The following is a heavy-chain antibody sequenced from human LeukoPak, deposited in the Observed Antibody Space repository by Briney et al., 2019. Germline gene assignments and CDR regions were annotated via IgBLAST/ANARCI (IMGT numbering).Heavy chain of an antibody. D-gene: IGHD6-13*01. CDR1: GGSISSCGYY. Sequence: SETLSLTCTVSGGSISSCGYYWSWIRQHPGKGLEWIGYIYYSGSTYYNPSLKSRVTISVDTSKNQFSLKLSSATAADTAVYYCARQGRVSGDYWGQGTLVTVSS. J-gene: IGHJ4*02. CDR2: IYYSGST. V-gene: IGHV4-31*03. CDR3: ARQGRVSGDY.